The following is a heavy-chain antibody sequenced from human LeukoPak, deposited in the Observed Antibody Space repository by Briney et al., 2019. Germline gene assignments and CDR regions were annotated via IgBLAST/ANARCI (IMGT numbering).Heavy chain of an antibody. V-gene: IGHV4-4*07. Sequence: SETLSLTCTVSGGSISSYYWSWIRQPAGKGLDWIGRIYTSGSTNYNPSLKSRVTMSVDTSKNQFSLKLSSVTAADTAVYYCARSDERRHKDAFDIWGQGTMVTVSS. CDR1: GGSISSYY. CDR2: IYTSGST. J-gene: IGHJ3*02. CDR3: ARSDERRHKDAFDI.